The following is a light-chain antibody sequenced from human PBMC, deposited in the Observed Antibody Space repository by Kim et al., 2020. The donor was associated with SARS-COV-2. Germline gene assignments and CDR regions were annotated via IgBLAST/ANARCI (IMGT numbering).Light chain of an antibody. J-gene: IGKJ4*01. Sequence: GDRVTITCRASESISNWLAWYQQKPGKAPKLLIYDATSLESGVPSRFSGSGSETEFTLTISTLQPDDFATYYCQQYNRYSLTFGGGTKVDIK. CDR3: QQYNRYSLT. CDR2: DAT. CDR1: ESISNW. V-gene: IGKV1-5*01.